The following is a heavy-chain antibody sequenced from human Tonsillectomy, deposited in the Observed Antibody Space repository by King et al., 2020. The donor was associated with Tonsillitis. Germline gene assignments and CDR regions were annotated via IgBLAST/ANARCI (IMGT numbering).Heavy chain of an antibody. Sequence: VQLQQWGAGLLKPSETLSLTFAVYGGSFSGYYCSWIRQPPGKGLEWIGEINHSGSTNYNPSLKSRVTISVDTSKNQFSLKLSSVTAADTAVYYCARRNRGPRIAVAGRLFDYWGQGTLVTVSS. V-gene: IGHV4-34*01. CDR1: GGSFSGYY. J-gene: IGHJ4*02. CDR2: INHSGST. CDR3: ARRNRGPRIAVAGRLFDY. D-gene: IGHD6-19*01.